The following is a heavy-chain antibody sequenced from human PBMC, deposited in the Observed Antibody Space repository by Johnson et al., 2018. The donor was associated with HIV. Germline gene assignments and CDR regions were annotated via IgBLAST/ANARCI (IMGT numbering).Heavy chain of an antibody. CDR2: ISYDGSNK. CDR1: GFTFSSYD. Sequence: QVQLVESGGCLVKPGGSLRLSCAGSGFTFSSYDMHWVRQAPGKGLEWVAVISYDGSNKYYADSVKGRFTISRDNSKNTLYLQMNSLRAEDTAVYYCARALWPYYYDSSGYNDDAFDIWGQGTGVTVS. V-gene: IGHV3-30-3*01. D-gene: IGHD3-22*01. CDR3: ARALWPYYYDSSGYNDDAFDI. J-gene: IGHJ3*02.